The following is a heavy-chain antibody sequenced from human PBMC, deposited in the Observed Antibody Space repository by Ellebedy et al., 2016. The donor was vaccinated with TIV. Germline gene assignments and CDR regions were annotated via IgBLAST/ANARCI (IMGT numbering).Heavy chain of an antibody. D-gene: IGHD6-19*01. CDR1: GYTFTAYH. CDR2: IYPNSGGT. J-gene: IGHJ4*02. Sequence: ASVKVSCKTSGYTFTAYHIHWVRQAPGQGLEWMGWIYPNSGGTTYAQKLQGRVTMTTDTSTSTAYMELRSLRSDDTAVYYCARDYGGYSNGWYPTWGQGTLLTVSS. V-gene: IGHV1-2*02. CDR3: ARDYGGYSNGWYPT.